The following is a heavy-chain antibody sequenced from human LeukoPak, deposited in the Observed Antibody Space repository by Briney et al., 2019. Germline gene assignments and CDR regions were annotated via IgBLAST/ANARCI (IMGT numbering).Heavy chain of an antibody. J-gene: IGHJ4*02. CDR2: LYNGGTT. CDR3: AREPGTDYRKYYFDY. CDR1: GFTFSSYY. D-gene: IGHD3/OR15-3a*01. Sequence: GGSLRLSCAASGFTFSSYYMSWVRQAPDMGLEWVSVLYNGGTTYYADSVKGRFTISRDNSKNTVYLQMDSLRAEDTAVYYCAREPGTDYRKYYFDYWGQGTLVTVPS. V-gene: IGHV3-53*01.